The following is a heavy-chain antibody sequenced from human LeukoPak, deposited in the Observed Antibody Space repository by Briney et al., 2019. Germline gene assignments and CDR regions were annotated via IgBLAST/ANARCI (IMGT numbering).Heavy chain of an antibody. J-gene: IGHJ6*03. CDR2: ISSSSSYI. Sequence: GGSLRLSCAASGFTFSSYSMNWVRQAPGKGLEWVSSISSSSSYIYYADSVKGRFTISRDNAKNSLYLQVNSLRAEDTAVYYCARALVPYCSSTSCYRSVYYYYYMDVWGKGTTVTVSS. CDR3: ARALVPYCSSTSCYRSVYYYYYMDV. CDR1: GFTFSSYS. V-gene: IGHV3-21*01. D-gene: IGHD2-2*01.